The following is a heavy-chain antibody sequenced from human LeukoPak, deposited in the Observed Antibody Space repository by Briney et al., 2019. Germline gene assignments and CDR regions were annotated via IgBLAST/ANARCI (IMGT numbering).Heavy chain of an antibody. Sequence: GGSLRLSCATSGFTFSGSAIHWVRQASGKGLEWVGRIRSKTHSYATAYAASLKGRFTISRDDSKNTAYLQMTSLKIEDRAVYYCTIPAGAMTTVTTGDYWGQGTLVTVSS. CDR1: GFTFSGSA. CDR3: TIPAGAMTTVTTGDY. CDR2: IRSKTHSYAT. D-gene: IGHD4-17*01. V-gene: IGHV3-73*01. J-gene: IGHJ4*02.